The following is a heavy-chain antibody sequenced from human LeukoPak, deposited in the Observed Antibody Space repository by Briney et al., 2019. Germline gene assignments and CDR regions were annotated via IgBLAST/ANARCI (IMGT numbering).Heavy chain of an antibody. CDR2: IYSGGST. D-gene: IGHD5-18*01. J-gene: IGHJ4*02. CDR3: ATSFLDTALFDY. V-gene: IGHV3-66*02. CDR1: GFTVSSNY. Sequence: GGSLRLSCAASGFTVSSNYMSGVRPAPGKGVEWVLVIYSGGSTYYADSVKGRFTISRDNSKNTLYLQMNSLRAEDTAVYYCATSFLDTALFDYWGQGTLVTVSS.